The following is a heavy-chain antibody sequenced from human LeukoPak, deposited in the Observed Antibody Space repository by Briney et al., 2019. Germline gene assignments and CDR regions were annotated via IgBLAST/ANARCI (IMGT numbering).Heavy chain of an antibody. CDR1: GGSIRSSYYY. J-gene: IGHJ4*02. CDR2: IYYSGST. D-gene: IGHD3-3*01. Sequence: SETLSLTCTVSGGSIRSSYYYWGWIRQPPGKGLEWIGSIYYSGSTYYNPSLKSRVTISVDTSKNQFSLKLSSVTAADTAVYYCARGDFWSGYQPYYFDYWGQGTLVTVSS. CDR3: ARGDFWSGYQPYYFDY. V-gene: IGHV4-39*01.